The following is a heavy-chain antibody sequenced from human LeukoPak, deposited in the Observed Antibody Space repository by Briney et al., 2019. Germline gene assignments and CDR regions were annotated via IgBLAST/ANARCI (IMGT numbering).Heavy chain of an antibody. CDR2: ISYDGSNK. D-gene: IGHD3-22*01. CDR3: ARDGTYYYDSSGYYYQY. V-gene: IGHV3-30-3*01. CDR1: GFTFSSYA. J-gene: IGHJ1*01. Sequence: GRSLRLSCAASGFTFSSYAMHWVRQAPGKGLEWVAVISYDGSNKYYADSVKGRFTISRDNSKNTLYLQMNSLRAEDTAVYYCARDGTYYYDSSGYYYQYWGQGTLVTVSS.